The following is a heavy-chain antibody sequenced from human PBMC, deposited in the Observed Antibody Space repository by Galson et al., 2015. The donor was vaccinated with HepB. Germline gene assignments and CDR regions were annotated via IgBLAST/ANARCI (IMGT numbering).Heavy chain of an antibody. CDR3: ARDPSDDCSGGSCYENWFDP. D-gene: IGHD2-15*01. CDR2: ISSSSSYI. J-gene: IGHJ5*02. CDR1: GFTFSSYS. Sequence: SLRLSCAASGFTFSSYSMNWVRQAPGKGLEWVSSISSSSSYIYYADSVKGRFTISRDNAKNSLYLQMNSLRAEDTAVYYCARDPSDDCSGGSCYENWFDPWGQGTLVTVSP. V-gene: IGHV3-21*01.